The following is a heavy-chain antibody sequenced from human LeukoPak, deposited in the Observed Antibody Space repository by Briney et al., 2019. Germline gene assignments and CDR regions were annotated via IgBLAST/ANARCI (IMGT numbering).Heavy chain of an antibody. J-gene: IGHJ4*02. CDR1: GYRFTSYW. CDR2: IYPGDSDT. Sequence: GESLKISCKGSGYRFTSYWIGWVRHMPGKGLEWMGIIYPGDSDTRYSPSFQGQVTISADKSISTAYLQWSSLKASDTAMYYCARQPGAARLPPDYWGQGTLVSVSS. CDR3: ARQPGAARLPPDY. D-gene: IGHD6-6*01. V-gene: IGHV5-51*01.